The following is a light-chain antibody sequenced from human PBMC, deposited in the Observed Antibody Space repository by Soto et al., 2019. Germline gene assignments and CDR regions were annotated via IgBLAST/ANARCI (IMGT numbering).Light chain of an antibody. Sequence: EIVMTQSPATLSLSPGERATPSCRASQSVSSYLAWYQQKPGQAPRLLIYDVSTRATGIPARFSGSGSGTEFTLTISSLQSEDFAVYYCQQYNNWPAITFGQGTRLEIK. J-gene: IGKJ5*01. CDR3: QQYNNWPAIT. V-gene: IGKV3D-15*01. CDR1: QSVSSY. CDR2: DVS.